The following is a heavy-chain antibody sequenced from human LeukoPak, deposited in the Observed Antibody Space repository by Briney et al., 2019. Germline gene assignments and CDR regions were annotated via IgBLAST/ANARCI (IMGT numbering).Heavy chain of an antibody. Sequence: GSLRLSFAASGFTFSSYAMSWVRQPPGEGLEWIGEINHGGSTNYNPSLKSRVTISVDTSKNQFSLKLSSVTAADTAVYYCARGPTRWPPSYWGQGTLVTVSS. CDR3: ARGPTRWPPSY. CDR1: GFTFSSYA. V-gene: IGHV4-34*01. CDR2: INHGGST. D-gene: IGHD5-24*01. J-gene: IGHJ4*02.